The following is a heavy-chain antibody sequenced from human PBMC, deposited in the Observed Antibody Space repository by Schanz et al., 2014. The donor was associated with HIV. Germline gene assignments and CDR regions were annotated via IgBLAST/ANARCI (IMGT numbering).Heavy chain of an antibody. J-gene: IGHJ6*02. D-gene: IGHD3-10*01. CDR1: GFTFNYYG. V-gene: IGHV3-33*06. CDR3: AKAGGGPSPSYYGMDV. Sequence: QVQLVESGGGVVQPGRSLRLSCAASGFTFNYYGMHWVRQAPGKGLEWVGGIWNDGTNKYYADSVKGRFTISRDNSKNTVDLQMNSLRAEDTAVYYCAKAGGGPSPSYYGMDVWGQGTTVTVSS. CDR2: IWNDGTNK.